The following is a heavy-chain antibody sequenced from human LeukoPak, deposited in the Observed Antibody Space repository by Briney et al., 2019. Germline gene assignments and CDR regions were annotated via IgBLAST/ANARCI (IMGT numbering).Heavy chain of an antibody. D-gene: IGHD3-10*01. CDR3: AGGRYYGSGRKYYYYGMDV. CDR2: IIPIFGTA. CDR1: GGTFSSYA. V-gene: IGHV1-69*13. J-gene: IGHJ6*02. Sequence: SVKVSCKASGGTFSSYAISWVRQAPGQGLEWMGGIIPIFGTANYAQKFQGRVTITPDESTSTAYMELSSLRSEDTAVYYCAGGRYYGSGRKYYYYGMDVWGQGTTVTVSS.